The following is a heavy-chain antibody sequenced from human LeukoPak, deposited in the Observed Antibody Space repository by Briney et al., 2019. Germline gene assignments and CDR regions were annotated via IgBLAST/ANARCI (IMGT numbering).Heavy chain of an antibody. CDR3: ARVAAAGDWYFDL. CDR1: GYTFTSYG. Sequence: GASVKVSCKASGYTFTSYGISWVRQAPGQGLEWMGGIIPIFGTANYAQKFQGRVTITADESTSTAYMELSSLRSEDTAVYYCARVAAAGDWYFDLWGRGTLVTVSS. CDR2: IIPIFGTA. J-gene: IGHJ2*01. V-gene: IGHV1-69*13. D-gene: IGHD6-13*01.